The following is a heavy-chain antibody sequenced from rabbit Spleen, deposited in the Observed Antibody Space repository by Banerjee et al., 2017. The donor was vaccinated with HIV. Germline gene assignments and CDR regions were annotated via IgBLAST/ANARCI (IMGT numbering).Heavy chain of an antibody. J-gene: IGHJ6*01. CDR3: ARDTGSSFSSYGMDL. D-gene: IGHD8-1*01. V-gene: IGHV1S45*01. CDR1: GFSFSNSYW. Sequence: QEQLEESGGDLVKPEGSLTLTCTASGFSFSNSYWICWVRQAPGKGLEWIACIYGGSSGTTYYANWAKGRFTISKTSSTTVTLQMTSLIAADTATYFCARDTGSSFSSYGMDLWGPGTLVTVS. CDR2: IYGGSSGTT.